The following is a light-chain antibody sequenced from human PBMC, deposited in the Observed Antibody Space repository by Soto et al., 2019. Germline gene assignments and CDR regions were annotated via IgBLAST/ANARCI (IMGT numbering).Light chain of an antibody. V-gene: IGKV1-39*01. J-gene: IGKJ4*01. CDR3: QQSYSTPLT. CDR1: QSISTN. CDR2: AAS. Sequence: DIQMTQSPSSLSASVGDRVTITCRASQSISTNLNWYQQEPGKAPKLLIYAASSLQSGVPSRFSGSGSGTDFTLTISSLQPEDFATYYCQQSYSTPLTFGGGTQVEIK.